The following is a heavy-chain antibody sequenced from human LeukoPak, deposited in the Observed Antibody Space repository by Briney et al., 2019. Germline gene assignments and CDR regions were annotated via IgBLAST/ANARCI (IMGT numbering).Heavy chain of an antibody. D-gene: IGHD1-26*01. CDR2: ISYDGSNK. CDR1: GFTFSSYA. V-gene: IGHV3-30*03. Sequence: GGSLRLSCAASGFTFSSYAMSWVRQAPGKGLEWVAVISYDGSNKYYADSVEGRFTISRDNSKNTLYLQMNSLRAEDTAVYYCARGSLFDYWGQGTLVTVSS. CDR3: ARGSLFDY. J-gene: IGHJ4*02.